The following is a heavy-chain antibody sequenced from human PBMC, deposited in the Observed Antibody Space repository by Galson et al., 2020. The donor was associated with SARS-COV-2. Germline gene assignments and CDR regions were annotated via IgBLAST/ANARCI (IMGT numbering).Heavy chain of an antibody. CDR3: AKDYYGSGTGDYYYYGMDV. Sequence: TGGSLRLSCAASGFTFSSYAMSWVRQAPGKGLEWVSAISGSGGSTYYADSVKGRFTISRDNSKNTLYLQMNSLRAEDTAVYYCAKDYYGSGTGDYYYYGMDVWGQGTTVTVSS. CDR2: ISGSGGST. D-gene: IGHD3-10*01. V-gene: IGHV3-23*01. J-gene: IGHJ6*02. CDR1: GFTFSSYA.